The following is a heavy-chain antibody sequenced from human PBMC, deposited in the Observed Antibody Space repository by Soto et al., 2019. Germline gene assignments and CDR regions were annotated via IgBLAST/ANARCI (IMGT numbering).Heavy chain of an antibody. CDR2: IYYSGST. J-gene: IGHJ6*02. D-gene: IGHD6-13*01. CDR3: ATSNAAGYYYSGMDV. V-gene: IGHV4-39*07. CDR1: GGSISSDSYY. Sequence: PSETLSLTCTVSGGSISSDSYYWGWIRQSPGKGLEWIGRIYYSGSTNYNPSLKSRVTISVDTSKSQFSLKLSSVTAADTAVYYCATSNAAGYYYSGMDVWGQGTTVTVS.